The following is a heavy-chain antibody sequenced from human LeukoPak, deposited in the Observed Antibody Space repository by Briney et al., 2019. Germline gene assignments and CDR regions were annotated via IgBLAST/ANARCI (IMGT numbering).Heavy chain of an antibody. CDR1: GFTFSSYA. CDR3: ARGRAVTGSTVIDY. V-gene: IGHV3-30-3*01. Sequence: GGSLRLSCAASGFTFSSYAMHWVRRAPGKALEWVTTISSDGGNRYYSDSVKGRFTISRDNSKNTLYLQMNSLRPEDTAVFHCARGRAVTGSTVIDYWGQGTLVTVSS. J-gene: IGHJ4*02. CDR2: ISSDGGNR. D-gene: IGHD6-19*01.